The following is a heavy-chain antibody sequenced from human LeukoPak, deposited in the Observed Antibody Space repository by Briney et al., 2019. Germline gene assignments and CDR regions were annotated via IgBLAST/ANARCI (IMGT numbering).Heavy chain of an antibody. V-gene: IGHV4-59*01. CDR1: GGSISSYY. J-gene: IGHJ5*02. CDR3: ARASSSWYADPRWFDP. D-gene: IGHD6-13*01. CDR2: IYYSGST. Sequence: SETLSLTCTVSGGSISSYYWSWIRQPPGKGLEWIGYIYYSGSTNYNPSLKSRVTISVDTSKNQFSLKLSSVTAADTAVYYCARASSSWYADPRWFDPWGQGTLVTVSS.